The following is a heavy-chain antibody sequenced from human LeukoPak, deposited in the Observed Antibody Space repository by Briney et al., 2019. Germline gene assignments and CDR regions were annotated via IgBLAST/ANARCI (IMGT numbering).Heavy chain of an antibody. J-gene: IGHJ4*02. CDR3: AKDAPLDGYNSYFDY. CDR1: GFTFSSYA. CDR2: ISGSGGST. Sequence: GGSLRLSCAASGFTFSSYAMSCVRQAPGKGLEWVSGISGSGGSTYYADPVKGRFTISRDNSKNTLYLQMNSLRAEATALYYCAKDAPLDGYNSYFDYWGQGTLVTVSS. V-gene: IGHV3-23*01. D-gene: IGHD5-24*01.